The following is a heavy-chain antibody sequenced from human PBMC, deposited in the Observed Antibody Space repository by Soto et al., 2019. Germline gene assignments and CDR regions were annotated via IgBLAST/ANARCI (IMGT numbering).Heavy chain of an antibody. Sequence: TSSVADGSSISGGYYRIIKNKHPGKGLEWIGYIYYSGNTYYNPSLKSRVTISVDTSKNQFSLKLSSVTAADTAVYYCARGADYDFWSGYYDDWFDPWGQGTLVSVSS. CDR2: IYYSGNT. D-gene: IGHD3-3*01. CDR1: DGSSISGGYY. V-gene: IGHV4-31*03. CDR3: ARGADYDFWSGYYDDWFDP. J-gene: IGHJ5*02.